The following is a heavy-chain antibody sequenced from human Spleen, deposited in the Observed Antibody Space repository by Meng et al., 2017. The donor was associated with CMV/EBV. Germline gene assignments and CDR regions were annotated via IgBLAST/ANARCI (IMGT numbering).Heavy chain of an antibody. J-gene: IGHJ4*02. D-gene: IGHD6-13*01. Sequence: GASFGGYYWSRIRRPPGTGLEWIGEINHSARTTYSPSLKSRVTISVDTSKNQFSLKLSSVTAADTAVYYCARAADSSSWYYFDYWGQGTLVTVSS. V-gene: IGHV4-34*01. CDR2: INHSART. CDR1: GASFGGYY. CDR3: ARAADSSSWYYFDY.